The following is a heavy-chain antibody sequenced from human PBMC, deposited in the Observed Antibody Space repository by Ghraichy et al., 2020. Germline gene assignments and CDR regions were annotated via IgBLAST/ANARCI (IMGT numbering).Heavy chain of an antibody. Sequence: GGSLRLSCAASGFTFSSYWMSWVRQAPGKGLEWVANIKQDGSEKYYVDSVKGRFTISRDNAKNSLYLQMNSLRAEDTAVYYCARILNPTQLGYNWFDPWGQGTLVTVSS. V-gene: IGHV3-7*01. CDR3: ARILNPTQLGYNWFDP. J-gene: IGHJ5*02. CDR1: GFTFSSYW. CDR2: IKQDGSEK. D-gene: IGHD7-27*01.